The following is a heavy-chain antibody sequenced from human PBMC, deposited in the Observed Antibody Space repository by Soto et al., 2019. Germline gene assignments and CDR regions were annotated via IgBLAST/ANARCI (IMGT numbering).Heavy chain of an antibody. D-gene: IGHD2-15*01. Sequence: QVQLVQSGAEVKKPGASVKVSCKASGYTFTSYGISWARQAPGQGLERMGWISAYNGNTNYAQKLQGRVTMTTDTSTSTAYMELRSLRSDDTAVYYCARAALYCSGGSCYLDAFDIWGQGTMVTVSS. CDR1: GYTFTSYG. J-gene: IGHJ3*02. V-gene: IGHV1-18*01. CDR3: ARAALYCSGGSCYLDAFDI. CDR2: ISAYNGNT.